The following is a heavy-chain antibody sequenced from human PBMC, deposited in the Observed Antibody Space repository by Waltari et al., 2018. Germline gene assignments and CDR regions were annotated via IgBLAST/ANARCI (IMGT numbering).Heavy chain of an antibody. Sequence: EVQMLESGGGLVEPGGSLRLSCTTSGFTFTQYTMSWVRQTPTRGLEWVSYISSRGSATDYAASVRGRFTISRDSAKGSVYLQMNNLRADDAAMYYCARGRYGAGSYSDYDYWGQGTLVTVSS. J-gene: IGHJ4*02. CDR1: GFTFTQYT. D-gene: IGHD3-10*01. V-gene: IGHV3-48*01. CDR2: ISSRGSAT. CDR3: ARGRYGAGSYSDYDY.